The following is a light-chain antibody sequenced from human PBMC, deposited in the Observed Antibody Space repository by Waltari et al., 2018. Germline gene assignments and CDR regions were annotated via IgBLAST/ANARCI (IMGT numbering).Light chain of an antibody. Sequence: QSALTQPRSVSGSPGQSVTIACTVTSRNVGGYDFVSWYQQNPGKAPKLMIYDVNMRPSGVPDRFSGSKSGNTASLTISGLQAEDEADYYCCSYEGSYSMVFGGGTRLTVL. J-gene: IGLJ2*01. CDR3: CSYEGSYSMV. CDR2: DVN. CDR1: SRNVGGYDF. V-gene: IGLV2-11*01.